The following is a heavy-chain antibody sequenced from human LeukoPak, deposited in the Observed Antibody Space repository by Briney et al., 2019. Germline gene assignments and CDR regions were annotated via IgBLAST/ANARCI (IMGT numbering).Heavy chain of an antibody. CDR1: GFTFSKYW. Sequence: GGSLRLSRAASGFTFSKYWMLWVRQATGKGLESVSRINTDGTVTTYADSVKGRFTVSRDNADNTMFLQMNGVRDEDTAVYYCATKQWLAPPPDSWGQGTPVTVSS. D-gene: IGHD6-19*01. CDR3: ATKQWLAPPPDS. V-gene: IGHV3-74*01. CDR2: INTDGTVT. J-gene: IGHJ4*02.